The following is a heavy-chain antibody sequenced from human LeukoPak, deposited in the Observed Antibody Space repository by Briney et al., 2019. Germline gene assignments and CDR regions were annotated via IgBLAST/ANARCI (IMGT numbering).Heavy chain of an antibody. CDR3: ARDTRNYMDV. CDR2: IKQDGSEK. J-gene: IGHJ6*03. CDR1: GFTFSSYD. Sequence: PGGSLRLSCAASGFTFSSYDMNWVRQAPGKGLEWVANIKQDGSEKYYVDSVKGRFTISRDNAKNSLYLQMNSLRAEDTAVYYCARDTRNYMDVWGKGTTVTISS. V-gene: IGHV3-7*01.